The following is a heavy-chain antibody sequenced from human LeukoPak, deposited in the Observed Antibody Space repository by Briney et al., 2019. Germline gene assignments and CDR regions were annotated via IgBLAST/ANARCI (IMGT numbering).Heavy chain of an antibody. CDR3: ARDLYGDSKTDDY. Sequence: PGGSLRLSCSASGFTFSSYAMYWVRQAPGKGLEWVSVIYSGGSTYYADSVKGRFTISRDNSKNMLYLQMNSLRAEDTAVYHCARDLYGDSKTDDYWGQGTLVTVSS. CDR2: IYSGGST. V-gene: IGHV3-66*01. D-gene: IGHD4-17*01. CDR1: GFTFSSYA. J-gene: IGHJ4*02.